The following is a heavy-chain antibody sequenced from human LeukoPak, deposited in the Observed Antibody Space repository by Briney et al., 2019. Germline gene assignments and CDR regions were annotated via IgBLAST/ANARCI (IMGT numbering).Heavy chain of an antibody. V-gene: IGHV3-53*05. CDR3: ARASVRLTNYYYYYMDV. D-gene: IGHD4-17*01. J-gene: IGHJ6*03. Sequence: GGSLRLSCAASGFTVSSNYMSWVRQAPGKGLEWVSIIYSGGSTFYADSVKGRFTISRDNSKNTLYLQMNSLRAEDTAVYYCARASVRLTNYYYYYMDVWGKGTTVTVSS. CDR1: GFTVSSNY. CDR2: IYSGGST.